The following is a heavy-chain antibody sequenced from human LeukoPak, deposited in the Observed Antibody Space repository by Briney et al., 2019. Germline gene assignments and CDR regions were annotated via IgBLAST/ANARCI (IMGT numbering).Heavy chain of an antibody. D-gene: IGHD5-24*01. CDR1: GPSISNFY. J-gene: IGHJ4*02. CDR2: INYSGTT. Sequence: TSETLSLTCTVSGPSISNFYWSWIRQPPGRVLEWVGSINYSGTTNYNPSLKSRVTMSIDTSKNQVSLKLSSVTAGDTAVYYCARDPIHRDDYNAEWGQGVLVSVSS. CDR3: ARDPIHRDDYNAE. V-gene: IGHV4-59*01.